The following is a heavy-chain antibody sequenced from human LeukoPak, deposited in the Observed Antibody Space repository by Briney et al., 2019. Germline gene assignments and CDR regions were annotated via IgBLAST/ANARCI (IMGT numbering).Heavy chain of an antibody. V-gene: IGHV3-11*01. Sequence: PGGSLRLSCAASGFTFSDYYMSWIRQAPGKGLQWVSYISSSCSTIYYADSVKGRFTISRDNAKNSLYLQMNSLRAEDTAVYYCARSYYYDSSGEHDYWGQGTLVTVSS. CDR2: ISSSCSTI. D-gene: IGHD3-22*01. CDR3: ARSYYYDSSGEHDY. J-gene: IGHJ4*02. CDR1: GFTFSDYY.